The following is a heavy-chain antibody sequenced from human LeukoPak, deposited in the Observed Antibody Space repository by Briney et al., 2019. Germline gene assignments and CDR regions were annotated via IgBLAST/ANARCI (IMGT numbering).Heavy chain of an antibody. Sequence: GGSLRLSCAGSGFTFSTYSMNWVRQAPGKGLEWVSYITSSSSIIYYGDSVKGRFTISRDNAKNSLYLQMNSLRAEDTAVYYCARFPSTSIAAAGTGWYGVFDYWGQGTLVTVSS. D-gene: IGHD6-13*01. CDR3: ARFPSTSIAAAGTGWYGVFDY. V-gene: IGHV3-48*04. CDR2: ITSSSSII. CDR1: GFTFSTYS. J-gene: IGHJ4*02.